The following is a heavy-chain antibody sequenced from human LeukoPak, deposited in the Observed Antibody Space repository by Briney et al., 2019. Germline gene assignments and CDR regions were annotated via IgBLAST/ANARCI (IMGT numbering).Heavy chain of an antibody. CDR2: ISSSSSTI. V-gene: IGHV3-48*01. Sequence: GGSLRLSCAASGFTFSSYSMNWVRQAPGKGLEWVSYISSSSSTIYYADSVKGRFTISRDNAKNTLYLQMNSLRAEDTAVYYCAKDTYYDFWSGSYYFDYWGQGTLVTVSS. D-gene: IGHD3-3*01. J-gene: IGHJ4*02. CDR3: AKDTYYDFWSGSYYFDY. CDR1: GFTFSSYS.